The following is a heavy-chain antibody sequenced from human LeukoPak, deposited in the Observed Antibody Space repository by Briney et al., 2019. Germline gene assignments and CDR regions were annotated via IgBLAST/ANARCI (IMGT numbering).Heavy chain of an antibody. CDR2: IYTSGST. CDR3: ARVTTGGYYNC. D-gene: IGHD3-22*01. J-gene: IGHJ4*02. V-gene: IGHV4-61*02. Sequence: SETLSLTCTASGGSISSDSYYWSWIRQPAGKGLEWIGRIYTSGSTNYNPSLKSRVTISVDTSKNQFSLKLNSVTAADTAVYYCARVTTGGYYNCWGQGTLVTVSS. CDR1: GGSISSDSYY.